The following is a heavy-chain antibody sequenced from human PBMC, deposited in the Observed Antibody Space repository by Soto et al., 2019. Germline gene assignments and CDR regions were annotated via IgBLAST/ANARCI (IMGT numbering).Heavy chain of an antibody. CDR3: AKDRPSRYNRNGYWFIP. Sequence: GGSLRLSCAASGFTFSSYAMSWVRQAPGKGLEWVSGISGSGDKTYYADSVKGRFTISRDNSKNTLYLQMNSLRAEDTAVYYCAKDRPSRYNRNGYWFIPWGQGAPVTVSS. V-gene: IGHV3-23*01. CDR2: ISGSGDKT. CDR1: GFTFSSYA. D-gene: IGHD1-1*01. J-gene: IGHJ5*02.